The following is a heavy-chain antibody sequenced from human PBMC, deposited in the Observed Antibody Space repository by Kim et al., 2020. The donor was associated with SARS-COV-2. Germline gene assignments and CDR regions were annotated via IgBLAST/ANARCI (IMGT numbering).Heavy chain of an antibody. V-gene: IGHV3-30*07. J-gene: IGHJ3*02. CDR3: ARGYYYDSSGYYEQSHDAFDI. Sequence: FTISRDNSKNTLYLQMNSLRAEDTAVYYCARGYYYDSSGYYEQSHDAFDIWGQGTMVTVSS. D-gene: IGHD3-22*01.